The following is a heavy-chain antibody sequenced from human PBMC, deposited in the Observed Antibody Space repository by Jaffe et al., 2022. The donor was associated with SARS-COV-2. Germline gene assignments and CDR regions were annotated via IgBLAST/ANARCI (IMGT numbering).Heavy chain of an antibody. J-gene: IGHJ4*02. CDR2: IRSKPYGGTT. CDR1: GFTFGDYA. D-gene: IGHD1-26*01. Sequence: EVRLVESGGGLVKSGRSLRVSCTATGFTFGDYAMSWFRQVPGKGPEWVGFIRSKPYGGTTEYAASVKGRFTISRDDSNNIVHLQMSSLKVEDTAVYYCSREVGSFSWQSQYNFDFWGPGTLVTVSS. CDR3: SREVGSFSWQSQYNFDF. V-gene: IGHV3-49*05.